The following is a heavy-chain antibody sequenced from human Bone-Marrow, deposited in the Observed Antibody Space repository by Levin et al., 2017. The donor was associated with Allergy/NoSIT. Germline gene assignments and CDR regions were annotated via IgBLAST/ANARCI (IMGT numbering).Heavy chain of an antibody. CDR3: AREDYDFWNGYSN. CDR2: IYYSGAP. J-gene: IGHJ4*02. Sequence: LRLFCTVSDDSINSNDYYWRWIRQAPGEGLEWIGYIYYSGAPYYNPSLRSRVSMSMDTSKNQISLTVNAVTAADTAVYFCAREDYDFWNGYSNWGQGTLVTVSS. V-gene: IGHV4-30-4*01. D-gene: IGHD3-3*01. CDR1: DDSINSNDYY.